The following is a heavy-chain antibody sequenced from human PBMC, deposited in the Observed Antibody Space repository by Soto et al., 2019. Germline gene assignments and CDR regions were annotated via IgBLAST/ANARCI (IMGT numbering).Heavy chain of an antibody. J-gene: IGHJ4*02. D-gene: IGHD5-18*01. CDR2: IDNSGGIT. V-gene: IGHV3-23*05. CDR3: AKGGYNYGFLFDC. Sequence: GGSLRPSCAASGFTFSTYAMSWVRQAPGKGLEWVSTIDNSGGITYYADSVKGRFTISRDNSKNTLYLQMDSLRAEDTAVYYSAKGGYNYGFLFDCWGQGTLVTVSS. CDR1: GFTFSTYA.